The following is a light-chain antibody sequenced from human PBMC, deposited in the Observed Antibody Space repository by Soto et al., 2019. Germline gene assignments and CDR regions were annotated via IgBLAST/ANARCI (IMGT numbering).Light chain of an antibody. J-gene: IGLJ1*01. Sequence: QSALTQPASVSGSPGQSITISCIGTSSDVGGYNYVSWYQQHPGKAPKLMIYDVSNRPSGVSNRFSGSKSGNTASLTISGLQAEDEADYYCSSYISSSPPYVFGTGTKVTVL. CDR2: DVS. CDR1: SSDVGGYNY. CDR3: SSYISSSPPYV. V-gene: IGLV2-14*01.